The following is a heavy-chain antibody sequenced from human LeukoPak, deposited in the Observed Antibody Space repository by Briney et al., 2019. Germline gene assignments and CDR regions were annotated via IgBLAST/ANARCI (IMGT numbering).Heavy chain of an antibody. CDR1: GFTFDDYA. CDR3: ARSKAVAGPLDY. Sequence: GGSLRLSCAASGFTFDDYAMHWVRQAPGKGLEWVSGISWNSGSIGYADSVKGRFTISRDNAKNSLYLQMNSLRAEDTAVYYCARSKAVAGPLDYWGQGTLVTVSS. J-gene: IGHJ4*02. CDR2: ISWNSGSI. D-gene: IGHD6-19*01. V-gene: IGHV3-9*01.